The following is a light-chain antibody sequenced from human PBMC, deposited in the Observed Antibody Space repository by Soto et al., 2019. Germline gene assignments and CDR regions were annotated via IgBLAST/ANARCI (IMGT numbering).Light chain of an antibody. CDR2: GAS. Sequence: EIVMTQSPATLSVSPGERATLSCRASQSVSSNLAWYQQKPGQAPRLLIYGASTRATGIPASFSGSGSGTEFTLTISSLQSEDFAVYYCQQYNNWPPWKFGQATKVEIK. V-gene: IGKV3-15*01. CDR1: QSVSSN. CDR3: QQYNNWPPWK. J-gene: IGKJ1*01.